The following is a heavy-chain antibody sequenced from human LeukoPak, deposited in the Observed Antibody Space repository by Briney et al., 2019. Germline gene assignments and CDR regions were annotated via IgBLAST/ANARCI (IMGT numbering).Heavy chain of an antibody. J-gene: IGHJ5*02. Sequence: SETLSLTCAVSGGSISSNSYYWGWIRQPPGKGLEWIGSIYYSGSTYYNPSLKSRVTISVDTSKNQFSLKLSSVTAADTAVYYCARADFYDSSGYYSPSWFDPWGQGTLVTVSS. CDR2: IYYSGST. CDR1: GGSISSNSYY. D-gene: IGHD3-22*01. CDR3: ARADFYDSSGYYSPSWFDP. V-gene: IGHV4-39*07.